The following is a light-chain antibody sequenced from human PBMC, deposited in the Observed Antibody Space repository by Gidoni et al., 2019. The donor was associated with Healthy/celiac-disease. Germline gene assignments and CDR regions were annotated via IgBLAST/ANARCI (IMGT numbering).Light chain of an antibody. CDR1: QSVSSN. J-gene: IGKJ1*01. V-gene: IGKV3-15*01. CDR3: QQYNSWPPGT. Sequence: EIVLTQSPATLSVSPGERATLSCRASQSVSSNLAWYQQNPGQAPRLLIYGASTRATGIPARFSGSGSGTEFTLTISSLQSEDFAVYYCQQYNSWPPGTFGQGTKVEIK. CDR2: GAS.